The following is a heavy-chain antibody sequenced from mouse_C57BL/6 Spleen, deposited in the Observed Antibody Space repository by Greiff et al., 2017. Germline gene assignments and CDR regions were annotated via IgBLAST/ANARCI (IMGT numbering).Heavy chain of an antibody. D-gene: IGHD1-1*01. J-gene: IGHJ4*01. V-gene: IGHV3-6*01. CDR2: ISYDGSN. Sequence: ESGPGLVKPSQSLSLTCSVTGYSITSGYYWNWIRQFPGNKLEWMGYISYDGSNNYNPSLKNRISITRDTSKNQFFLKLNSVTTEDTATYYCARDSITTVVAKGYAMDYWGQGTSVTVSS. CDR1: GYSITSGYY. CDR3: ARDSITTVVAKGYAMDY.